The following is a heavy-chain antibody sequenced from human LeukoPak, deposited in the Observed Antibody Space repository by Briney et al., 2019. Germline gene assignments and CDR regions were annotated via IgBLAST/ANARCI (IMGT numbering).Heavy chain of an antibody. CDR3: TTIRPDY. CDR1: GFTFSTYG. J-gene: IGHJ4*02. CDR2: IWSNGNNK. Sequence: GGSLRLSCAASGFTFSTYGMHWVRQAPGKGLEWLAVIWSNGNNKYYAESVKGRFTISRDNFKNTLYLQLNSLRAEDTGVYYCTTIRPDYWGRGTLVTVSS. V-gene: IGHV3-33*01. D-gene: IGHD5-12*01.